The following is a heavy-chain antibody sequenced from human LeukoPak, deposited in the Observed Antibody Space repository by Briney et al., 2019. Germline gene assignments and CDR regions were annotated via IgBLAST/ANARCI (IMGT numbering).Heavy chain of an antibody. CDR2: ISYDGRNK. CDR3: AKATYSTSPGYYFDY. CDR1: GFTFSRYA. V-gene: IGHV3-30*04. Sequence: GRSLRLSCAASGFTFSRYAMHWVRQAPGKGLEWVTTISYDGRNKYYADSVKGRFTISRDNSKNTLYLQMNSLRAEDTAFYYCAKATYSTSPGYYFDYWGQGTLVTVSS. J-gene: IGHJ4*02. D-gene: IGHD6-6*01.